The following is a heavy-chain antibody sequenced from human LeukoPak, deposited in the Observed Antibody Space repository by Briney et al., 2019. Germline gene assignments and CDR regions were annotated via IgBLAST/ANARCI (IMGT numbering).Heavy chain of an antibody. CDR1: GFTFSSYG. CDR2: ISGSGGST. D-gene: IGHD3-10*01. CDR3: AKEGDYYGSGRGYYFDY. V-gene: IGHV3-23*01. J-gene: IGHJ4*02. Sequence: PGGSLRLSCAASGFTFSSYGMSWVRQAPGKGLEWVSAISGSGGSTYYADSVKGRFTISRDNSKNTLYLQMNSLRAEDTAVYYCAKEGDYYGSGRGYYFDYWGQGTLVTVSS.